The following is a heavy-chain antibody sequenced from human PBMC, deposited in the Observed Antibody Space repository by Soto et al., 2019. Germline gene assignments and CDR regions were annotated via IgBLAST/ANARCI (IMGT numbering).Heavy chain of an antibody. Sequence: ASVKVSCKASGYTFTSYGISWLRQPPGQGLEWMGWISAYNGNTNYAQKLQGRATMTADTSTSTAYMELRSLRSDDTAVYYCARIRTSHCAACPRYAFDIWGQGTMVTVSS. J-gene: IGHJ3*02. CDR2: ISAYNGNT. D-gene: IGHD2-2*01. V-gene: IGHV1-18*04. CDR3: ARIRTSHCAACPRYAFDI. CDR1: GYTFTSYG.